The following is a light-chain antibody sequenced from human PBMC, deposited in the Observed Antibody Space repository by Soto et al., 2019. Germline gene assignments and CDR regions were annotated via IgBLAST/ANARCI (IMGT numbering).Light chain of an antibody. J-gene: IGKJ1*01. CDR3: QHYDEYPWT. CDR2: DAS. V-gene: IGKV1-5*01. CDR1: QTISVY. Sequence: DIQMTQSPSSLSASVGDTVIITCRASQTISVYLNWYQQIAGKAPKLLIYDASSLESGVPSRFSGGGSETEFTLTISSLQPDDVATYYCQHYDEYPWTFGQGTKVEIK.